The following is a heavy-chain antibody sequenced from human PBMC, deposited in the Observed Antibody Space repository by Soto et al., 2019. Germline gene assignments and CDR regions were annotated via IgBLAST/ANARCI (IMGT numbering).Heavy chain of an antibody. CDR3: ARHLAFCTNGVCYTRWFDP. CDR2: IYYSGST. D-gene: IGHD2-8*01. CDR1: GDSISSSSYY. Sequence: SETLSLTCTVSGDSISSSSYYWGWIRQPPGKGLEWIGSIYYSGSTYYNPSLKSRVSMSVDTSTNQFSLKLSSVTAADSAVFYCARHLAFCTNGVCYTRWFDPWGQGTLVTVSS. J-gene: IGHJ5*02. V-gene: IGHV4-39*01.